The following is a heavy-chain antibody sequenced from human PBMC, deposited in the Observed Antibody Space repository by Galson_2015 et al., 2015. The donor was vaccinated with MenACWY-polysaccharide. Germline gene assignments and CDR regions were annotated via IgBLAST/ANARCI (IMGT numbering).Heavy chain of an antibody. CDR2: INSDGSGT. Sequence: SLRLSCAASGFAFSRYWMHWVRQAPGKGLVWVSVINSDGSGTTYADSVRGRFTISRDNAKNTLYLQMNSLRAEDTAAYYCWVYCSSTSCYSAIPSGGQGTLVTVSS. CDR1: GFAFSRYW. V-gene: IGHV3-74*01. D-gene: IGHD2-2*01. J-gene: IGHJ4*02. CDR3: WVYCSSTSCYSAIPS.